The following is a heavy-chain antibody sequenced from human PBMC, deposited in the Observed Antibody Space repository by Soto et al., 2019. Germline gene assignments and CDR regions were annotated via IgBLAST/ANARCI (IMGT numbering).Heavy chain of an antibody. D-gene: IGHD5-18*01. Sequence: SETLSLTCTVSGGSISSGGYYWSCIRQHPGKGLEWIGEINDSGSTNYNPSLKSRVTISVDTSKKQFSLKVSSVTAADTAVYYCARDNGYSYGYTLDHWGQGTLVTVSS. CDR2: INDSGST. CDR1: GGSISSGGYY. CDR3: ARDNGYSYGYTLDH. V-gene: IGHV4-31*03. J-gene: IGHJ4*02.